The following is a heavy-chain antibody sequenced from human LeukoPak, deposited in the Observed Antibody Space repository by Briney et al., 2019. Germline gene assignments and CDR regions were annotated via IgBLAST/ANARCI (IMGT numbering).Heavy chain of an antibody. CDR1: GGSISGYY. CDR2: IYYSGNT. J-gene: IGHJ4*02. V-gene: IGHV4-39*01. Sequence: SETLSLTCIVSGGSISGYYWGWIRQPPGKGLEWIGSIYYSGNTYNHPSLKSRVTISVDTSKNQFSLRLTSVTAADTAVYYCARRIPTIDNVDYWGQGILVTVSS. D-gene: IGHD1-1*01. CDR3: ARRIPTIDNVDY.